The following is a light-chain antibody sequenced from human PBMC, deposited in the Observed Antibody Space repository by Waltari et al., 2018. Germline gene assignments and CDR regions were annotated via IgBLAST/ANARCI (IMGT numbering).Light chain of an antibody. V-gene: IGKV3-11*01. CDR2: GAS. CDR1: QSVGGY. CDR3: QQRAGWPLYS. J-gene: IGKJ2*01. Sequence: IVLTQSPDTLSLSPGEGATLSCRASQSVGGYLAWYQHKPGQPPRLLISGASNRATGIPARFSGSGSGTDFTLTISSLEPEDFAVYYCQQRAGWPLYSFGQGTRLEI.